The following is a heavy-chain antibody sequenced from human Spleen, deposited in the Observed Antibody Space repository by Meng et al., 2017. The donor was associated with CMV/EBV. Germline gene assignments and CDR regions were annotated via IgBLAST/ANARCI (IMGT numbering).Heavy chain of an antibody. J-gene: IGHJ3*02. CDR2: INHSGST. Sequence: AVYGGSFSGYYWGWIRQPPGKGLEWIGEINHSGSTNYNPSLKSRVTISVDTSKNQFSLKLSSVTAADTAVYYCAREAVGAGGRAFDIWGQGTMVTVSS. CDR3: AREAVGAGGRAFDI. V-gene: IGHV4-34*01. D-gene: IGHD1-26*01. CDR1: GGSFSGYY.